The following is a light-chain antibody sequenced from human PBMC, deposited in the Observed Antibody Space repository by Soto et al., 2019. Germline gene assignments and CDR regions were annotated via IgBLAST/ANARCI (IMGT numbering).Light chain of an antibody. CDR3: AAWDNSLSGWV. V-gene: IGLV2-11*01. CDR1: SSDVGGYTY. Sequence: QSVLTQPRSVSGSPGQSVTISCTGTSSDVGGYTYVSWYQQHPGKAPKVMIYDVSKRPSGVPDRFSGSKSGNTASLTISGLQAEDEADYYCAAWDNSLSGWVFGGGTKLTVL. CDR2: DVS. J-gene: IGLJ3*02.